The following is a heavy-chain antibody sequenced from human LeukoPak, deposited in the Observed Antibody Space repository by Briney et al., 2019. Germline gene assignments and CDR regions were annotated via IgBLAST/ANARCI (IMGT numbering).Heavy chain of an antibody. V-gene: IGHV1-18*01. CDR1: TSR. Sequence: ASVKVFCKATSRISWVRQAPGQGLEWMGWIGTYGGDTYYAQKFQGRITVTTDTSTSTVYTELRNLRSDDTAVYYCARDLWNFYDDSGYNRDFDSWGQGTLVTVSS. D-gene: IGHD3-22*01. J-gene: IGHJ5*01. CDR2: IGTYGGDT. CDR3: ARDLWNFYDDSGYNRDFDS.